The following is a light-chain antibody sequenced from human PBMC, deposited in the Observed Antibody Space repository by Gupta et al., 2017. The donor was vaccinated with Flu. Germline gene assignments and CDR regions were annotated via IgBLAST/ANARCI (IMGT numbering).Light chain of an antibody. Sequence: DIPLTKSPSFLSASVGDRVTITCRASQGISSYLAWYQQKPGKATKLLIYAASTMQSGVPSRFSGSGSGTEFTLTISSRQPEDFATYYCQQLNTSPRTFGQGTKLEIK. CDR2: AAS. CDR3: QQLNTSPRT. V-gene: IGKV1-9*01. CDR1: QGISSY. J-gene: IGKJ2*01.